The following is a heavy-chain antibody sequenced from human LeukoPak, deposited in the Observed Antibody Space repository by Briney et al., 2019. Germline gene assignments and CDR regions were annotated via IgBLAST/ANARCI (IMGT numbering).Heavy chain of an antibody. CDR3: ASGPTGFA. V-gene: IGHV3-33*01. D-gene: IGHD1-14*01. J-gene: IGHJ5*02. CDR2: IWYDGSNK. CDR1: GFTFSSYG. Sequence: GGSLRLSCAASGFTFSSYGMHWVRPAPGKGLWWVAVIWYDGSNKYYADSVKGRFTISRDNSKNTLYLQMNSLRAEDTAVYFCASGPTGFAWGLGTLVTVSS.